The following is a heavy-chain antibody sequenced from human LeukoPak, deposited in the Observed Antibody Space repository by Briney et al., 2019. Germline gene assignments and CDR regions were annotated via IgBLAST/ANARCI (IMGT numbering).Heavy chain of an antibody. CDR3: AKSVAASYYYMDV. CDR1: GFTFSNYG. V-gene: IGHV3-23*01. J-gene: IGHJ6*03. D-gene: IGHD4-23*01. CDR2: IVGSGGNT. Sequence: GRSLRLSCAASGFTFSNYGMSWVRQAPGKGLEWVSAIVGSGGNTYNADSVKGRFTISRDNSKNTLFLQMNSLRSDDSAVYYCAKSVAASYYYMDVWGKGTTVTVSS.